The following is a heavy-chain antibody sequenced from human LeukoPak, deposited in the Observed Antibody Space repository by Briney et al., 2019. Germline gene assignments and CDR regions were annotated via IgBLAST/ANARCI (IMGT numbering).Heavy chain of an antibody. CDR3: ANDRPYSYATHFDS. J-gene: IGHJ4*02. CDR1: GFTFSSYG. Sequence: GGSLRLSYVASGFTFSSYGMHWVRQAPGKGLECVAVISYDGSDAYYADFVKGRFTISRDNSKNTLYLQMNSLRAEDTAVYYCANDRPYSYATHFDSWGQGVLVTVSS. D-gene: IGHD3-16*01. V-gene: IGHV3-30*18. CDR2: ISYDGSDA.